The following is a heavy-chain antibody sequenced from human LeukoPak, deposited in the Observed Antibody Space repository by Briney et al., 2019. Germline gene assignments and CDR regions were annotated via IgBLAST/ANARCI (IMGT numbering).Heavy chain of an antibody. Sequence: SETLSLTCTVSGGCISSSSYYWGWIRQPPGKGLEWIGSIYYSGSTYYNPSLTSRVTISVDTSKNQFSLKLSSVTAADTAVYYCARDLVHLSNYYGSGSYYPRDAFDIWGQGTMVTVSS. CDR3: ARDLVHLSNYYGSGSYYPRDAFDI. J-gene: IGHJ3*02. V-gene: IGHV4-39*07. CDR2: IYYSGST. CDR1: GGCISSSSYY. D-gene: IGHD3-10*01.